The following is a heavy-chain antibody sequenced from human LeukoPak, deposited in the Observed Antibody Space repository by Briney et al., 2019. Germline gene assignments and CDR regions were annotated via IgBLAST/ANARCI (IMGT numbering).Heavy chain of an antibody. J-gene: IGHJ3*02. CDR2: IKQDGSEK. V-gene: IGHV3-7*01. Sequence: GGSLRLSCAASGFTFSNYEMNWVRQAPGKGLEWVANIKQDGSEKYYVDSVKGRFTISRDNAKNSLYLQMNSLRAEDTAVYYCARDLGPSITMIVALDAFDIWGQGTMVTVSS. D-gene: IGHD3-22*01. CDR3: ARDLGPSITMIVALDAFDI. CDR1: GFTFSNYE.